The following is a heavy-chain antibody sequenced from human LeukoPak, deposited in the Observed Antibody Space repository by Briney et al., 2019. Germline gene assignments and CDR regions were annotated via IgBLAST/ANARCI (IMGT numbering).Heavy chain of an antibody. CDR3: ASKESWFGELPSDY. Sequence: ASVKVSCKASGYTFTNYAISWVRQAPGQGLEWMGGIIPIFGTANYAQKFQGRVTITADKSTSTAYMELSSLRSEDTAVYYCASKESWFGELPSDYWGQGTLVTVSS. CDR2: IIPIFGTA. V-gene: IGHV1-69*06. CDR1: GYTFTNYA. J-gene: IGHJ4*02. D-gene: IGHD3-10*01.